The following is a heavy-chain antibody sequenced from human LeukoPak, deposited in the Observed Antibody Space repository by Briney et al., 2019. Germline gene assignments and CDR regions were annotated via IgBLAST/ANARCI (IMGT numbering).Heavy chain of an antibody. D-gene: IGHD6-19*01. V-gene: IGHV4-34*01. CDR2: INHSGST. Sequence: PSETLSLTCAVYGGSFSGYYWSWIRQPPGKGLEWIGEINHSGSTNYNPSLKSRVTISVDTSKNQFSLELSSVTAADTAVYYCARGTSADVYYYGMDVWGQGTTVTVSS. CDR1: GGSFSGYY. CDR3: ARGTSADVYYYGMDV. J-gene: IGHJ6*02.